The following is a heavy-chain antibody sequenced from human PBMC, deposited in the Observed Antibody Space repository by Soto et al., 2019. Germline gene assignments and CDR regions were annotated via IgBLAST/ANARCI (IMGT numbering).Heavy chain of an antibody. V-gene: IGHV1-2*04. Sequence: GSVKVSCQASEYTFTGCYMHWVRQAPGQGLEWMGWINPNSGGTNYAQKFQGWVTMTRDTSISTAYMELSRLRSDDTAVYYCAREGGSYSIIGYYYYGMDVWGQGTTVTVSS. CDR2: INPNSGGT. J-gene: IGHJ6*02. D-gene: IGHD1-26*01. CDR3: AREGGSYSIIGYYYYGMDV. CDR1: EYTFTGCY.